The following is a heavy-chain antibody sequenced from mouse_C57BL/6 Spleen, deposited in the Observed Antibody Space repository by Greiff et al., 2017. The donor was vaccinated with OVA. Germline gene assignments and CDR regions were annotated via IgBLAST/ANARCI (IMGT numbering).Heavy chain of an antibody. J-gene: IGHJ3*01. CDR3: ARGGANWESWFAY. D-gene: IGHD4-1*01. Sequence: EVKLQESGPGLVKPSQSLSLTCSATGYSITSGYYWNWIRQFPGNKLEWMGFISYDGSNNYNPSLKNRIPITRDTSKNQFFLKLNSVTTEDTATYYCARGGANWESWFAYWGQGTLVTVSA. CDR2: ISYDGSN. CDR1: GYSITSGYY. V-gene: IGHV3-6*01.